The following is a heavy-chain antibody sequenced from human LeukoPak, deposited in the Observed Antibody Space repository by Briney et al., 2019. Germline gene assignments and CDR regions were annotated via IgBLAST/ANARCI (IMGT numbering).Heavy chain of an antibody. V-gene: IGHV3-9*01. CDR1: GFSFDDYV. CDR2: ISWNSGSI. CDR3: AKEGSSWSKFDY. Sequence: PGRSLRLSCAASGFSFDDYVMHWVRQAPGKGLEWVSGISWNSGSIGYADSVKGRFTISRDNAKNSLYLQMNSLRAEDTALYYCAKEGSSWSKFDYWGQGTLVIVSS. D-gene: IGHD6-13*01. J-gene: IGHJ4*02.